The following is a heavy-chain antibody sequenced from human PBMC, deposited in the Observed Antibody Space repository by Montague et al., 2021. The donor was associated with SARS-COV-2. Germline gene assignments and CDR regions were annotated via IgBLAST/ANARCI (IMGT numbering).Heavy chain of an antibody. V-gene: IGHV3-30*04. J-gene: IGHJ2*01. D-gene: IGHD3-22*01. Sequence: SLRLSCAASGFTFSSYAMHWVRRAPGKGPEWVAVISYDGTNKYYADSVKGRFTISRDNSKNTLYLQMNILRAEDTAVYYCASTGLYYYDSSGDSPWYFDLWGRGTLVTVSS. CDR3: ASTGLYYYDSSGDSPWYFDL. CDR1: GFTFSSYA. CDR2: ISYDGTNK.